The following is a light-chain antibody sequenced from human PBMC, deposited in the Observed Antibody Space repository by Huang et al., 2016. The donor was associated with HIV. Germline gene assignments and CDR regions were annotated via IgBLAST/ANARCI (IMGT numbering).Light chain of an antibody. CDR2: DAS. CDR3: QQRSNWPPLT. Sequence: EIVLTQSPATLSLSPGDRATLSCRASQSISTFLAWYQHNPGQAPRLLIYDASTRAAGIPPRFSGSGSGTDFTLTISSLEPEDFAIYYCQQRSNWPPLTFGGGTKVEIK. CDR1: QSISTF. V-gene: IGKV3-11*01. J-gene: IGKJ4*01.